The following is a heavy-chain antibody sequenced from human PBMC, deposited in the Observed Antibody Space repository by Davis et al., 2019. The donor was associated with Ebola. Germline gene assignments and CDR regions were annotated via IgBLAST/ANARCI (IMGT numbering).Heavy chain of an antibody. J-gene: IGHJ6*02. CDR2: ISTYNGNT. CDR1: GYTFTSYG. Sequence: ASVKVSCKASGYTFTSYGISWVRQAPRQGLEWMGWISTYNGNTNFAQKLQGRVTMTTDTSTSSAYMELRSLRSDDTAVYYCARMAAAGTKLDVWGQGTTVTVSS. CDR3: ARMAAAGTKLDV. D-gene: IGHD6-13*01. V-gene: IGHV1-18*04.